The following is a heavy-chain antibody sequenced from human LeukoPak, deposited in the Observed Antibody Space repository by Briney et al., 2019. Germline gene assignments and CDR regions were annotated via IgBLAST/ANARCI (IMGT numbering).Heavy chain of an antibody. Sequence: SQTLSLTCAISGDSVSNNSAIWIWIRQSPSRGLQWLGRTYYRSKWYNDYAVSVKSRITPNVDTSKNQFSLQLNSVTPEDTAVYYCARSSNLHYFDYWGQGTQVTVSS. CDR1: GDSVSNNSAI. V-gene: IGHV6-1*01. CDR3: ARSSNLHYFDY. J-gene: IGHJ4*02. CDR2: TYYRSKWYN.